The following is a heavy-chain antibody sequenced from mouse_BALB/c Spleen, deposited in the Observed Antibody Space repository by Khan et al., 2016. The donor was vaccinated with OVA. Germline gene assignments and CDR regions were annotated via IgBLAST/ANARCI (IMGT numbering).Heavy chain of an antibody. Sequence: EVQLQESGPGLVKPSQSLSLTCTVTGYSITSGYGWNWIRQFPGNKLEWMGYISYSGSTNYNPSLKSRISITRATSKNQFFLQLNSVTTEDTATFDCARTARIKYWGQGTTLTVSA. CDR1: GYSITSGYG. CDR2: ISYSGST. D-gene: IGHD1-2*01. V-gene: IGHV3-2*02. J-gene: IGHJ2*01. CDR3: ARTARIKY.